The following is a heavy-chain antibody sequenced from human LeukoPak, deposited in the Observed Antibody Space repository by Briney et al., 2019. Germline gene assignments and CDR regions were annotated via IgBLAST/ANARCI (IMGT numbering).Heavy chain of an antibody. Sequence: ASVKVSCKASGYTFTSYGISWVRQAPGEGVEWMGWISAYNGNTNYAQKLHGRVTMTTDTSTSTAYMELRSLRSDDTAVYYCARDAKVYCSSTSCPPDYWGQGALVTVSS. J-gene: IGHJ4*02. CDR1: GYTFTSYG. CDR2: ISAYNGNT. D-gene: IGHD2-2*01. CDR3: ARDAKVYCSSTSCPPDY. V-gene: IGHV1-18*01.